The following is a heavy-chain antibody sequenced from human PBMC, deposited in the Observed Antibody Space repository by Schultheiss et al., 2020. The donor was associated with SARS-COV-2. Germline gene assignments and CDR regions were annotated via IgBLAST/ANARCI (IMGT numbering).Heavy chain of an antibody. CDR2: INHSGST. CDR1: GGSFSGYY. J-gene: IGHJ5*02. V-gene: IGHV4-34*01. CDR3: ARGRGLADYDILTGPPGTWFDP. D-gene: IGHD3-9*01. Sequence: SETLSLTCAVYGGSFSGYYWSWIRQPPGKGLEWIGEINHSGSTNYNPSLKSRVTISVDTSKNQFSLKLSSVTAADTAVYYCARGRGLADYDILTGPPGTWFDPWGQGTLVTVSS.